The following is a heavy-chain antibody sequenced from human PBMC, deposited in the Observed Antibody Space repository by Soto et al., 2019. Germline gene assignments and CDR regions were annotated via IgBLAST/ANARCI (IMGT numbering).Heavy chain of an antibody. J-gene: IGHJ5*02. CDR1: GDSVSSNTAS. CDR2: TYFRSKWYN. Sequence: PSQTLSLTCVISGDSVSSNTASWNWIRQSPSRGLEWLGRTYFRSKWYNDYAVSVKSRIIINPDTSNNQFSLQLNSVTPEDTAVYFCAKGDNLGPKTGYAFDPWGQGIVVTVSS. V-gene: IGHV6-1*01. D-gene: IGHD5-12*01. CDR3: AKGDNLGPKTGYAFDP.